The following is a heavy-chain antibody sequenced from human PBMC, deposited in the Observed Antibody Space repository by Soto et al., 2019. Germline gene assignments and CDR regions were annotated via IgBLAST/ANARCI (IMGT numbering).Heavy chain of an antibody. Sequence: GVSLRLSCAASGFTFDDYAMHWVRQAPGKGLEWVSYITWNSGYIGYADSVKGRFTISRDNANNSLYLQMNSLKTEDTAFYYCAKALYGSSSSPIDFWGQGTLVTVSS. CDR3: AKALYGSSSSPIDF. V-gene: IGHV3-9*01. J-gene: IGHJ1*01. CDR1: GFTFDDYA. D-gene: IGHD6-13*01. CDR2: ITWNSGYI.